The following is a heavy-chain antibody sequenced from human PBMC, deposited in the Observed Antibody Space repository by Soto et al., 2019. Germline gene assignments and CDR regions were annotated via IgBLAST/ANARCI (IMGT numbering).Heavy chain of an antibody. D-gene: IGHD6-13*01. V-gene: IGHV3-23*01. CDR1: GFTLSSYA. CDR3: AKDIPGIAAAGDY. CDR2: ISGSGGST. J-gene: IGHJ4*02. Sequence: LRLSCAASGFTLSSYAMSWVRQAPGKGLEWVPAISGSGGSTYYADSVKGRFTISRDNSKNTLYLQMNSLRAEDTAVYYCAKDIPGIAAAGDYWGQGTLVTVSS.